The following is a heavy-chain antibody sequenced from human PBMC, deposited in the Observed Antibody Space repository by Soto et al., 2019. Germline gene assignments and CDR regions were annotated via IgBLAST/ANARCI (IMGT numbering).Heavy chain of an antibody. CDR1: GFTFSSYA. J-gene: IGHJ2*01. D-gene: IGHD4-4*01. Sequence: QVQLVESGGGVVQPGRSLRLSCAASGFTFSSYAMHWVRQAPGKGLEWVAVISYDGSNKYYADSVKGRFTISRDNSKNALYLLMNSLSAEGTAVYCCARPLWRDDYNWGYFDLWGRGTLVTVSS. V-gene: IGHV3-30-3*01. CDR2: ISYDGSNK. CDR3: ARPLWRDDYNWGYFDL.